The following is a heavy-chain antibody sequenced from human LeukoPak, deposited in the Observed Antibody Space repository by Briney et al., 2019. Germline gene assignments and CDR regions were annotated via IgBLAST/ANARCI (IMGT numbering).Heavy chain of an antibody. CDR2: INHSGST. Sequence: SETLSLTCAVYGGSFSGYYWSWLRQPPGKGLEWIGEINHSGSTNYNASLKSRVTISVNTSKNQFSLRLSSGTAADTAMYYCAPRGDIEHSYGYGKWFDPWGQGTRVTVAS. CDR3: APRGDIEHSYGYGKWFDP. J-gene: IGHJ5*02. D-gene: IGHD5-18*01. V-gene: IGHV4-34*01. CDR1: GGSFSGYY.